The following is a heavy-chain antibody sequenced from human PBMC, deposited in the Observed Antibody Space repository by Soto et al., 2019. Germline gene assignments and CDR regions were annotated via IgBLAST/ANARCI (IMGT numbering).Heavy chain of an antibody. Sequence: GGSLRLSCAASGFTVSSNYMSWVRQAPGKGLEWVSVIYSGGSTSYADSVKGRFTISRDNSKNTLYLQMNSLRAEATAVYYCANSPPGDSSTLWGQGTLVTVSS. D-gene: IGHD5-18*01. CDR1: GFTVSSNY. V-gene: IGHV3-66*01. CDR2: IYSGGST. CDR3: ANSPPGDSSTL. J-gene: IGHJ4*02.